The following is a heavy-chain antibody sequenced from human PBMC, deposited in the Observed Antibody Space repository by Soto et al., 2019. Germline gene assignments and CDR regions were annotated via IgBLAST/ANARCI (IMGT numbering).Heavy chain of an antibody. CDR3: AKQNYDYIWGSYRPDYYFDY. V-gene: IGHV3-30*18. D-gene: IGHD3-16*02. Sequence: GGSLRLSCAASGFTFSSYGMHWVRQAPGKGLEWVAVISYDGSNKYYADSVKGRFTISRDNSKNTLYLQMNSLRAEDTAVYYCAKQNYDYIWGSYRPDYYFDYWGQGTLVTVSS. CDR1: GFTFSSYG. J-gene: IGHJ4*02. CDR2: ISYDGSNK.